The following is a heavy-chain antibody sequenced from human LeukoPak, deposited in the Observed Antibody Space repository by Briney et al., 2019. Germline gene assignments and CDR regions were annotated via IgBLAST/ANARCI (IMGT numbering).Heavy chain of an antibody. J-gene: IGHJ6*02. CDR3: ARGLHVDV. CDR2: ISAYNGNT. Sequence: ASVKVSCTASGYTFTSYGISWVRQAPGQGLEWMGWISAYNGNTNYAQKLQGRVTMTRNTSISTAYMELSSLRSEDTAVYYCARGLHVDVWGQGTTVTVSS. CDR1: GYTFTSYG. V-gene: IGHV1-18*01.